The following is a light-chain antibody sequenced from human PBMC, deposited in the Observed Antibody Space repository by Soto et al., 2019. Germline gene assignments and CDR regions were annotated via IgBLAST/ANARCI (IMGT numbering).Light chain of an antibody. J-gene: IGKJ2*01. V-gene: IGKV3-20*01. Sequence: EVVLTQSPGTLSLSPGERATLSCRASQSLSTKYLAWYQQKPGQAPRRLIYGASSRATGIPDRFTGSGSGTDFTLTIIRLEPEDFSVYYCQQYGMTFGQGTKLEIK. CDR1: QSLSTKY. CDR3: QQYGMT. CDR2: GAS.